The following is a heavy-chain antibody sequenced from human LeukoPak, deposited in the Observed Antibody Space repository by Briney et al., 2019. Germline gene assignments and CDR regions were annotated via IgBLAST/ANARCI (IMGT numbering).Heavy chain of an antibody. V-gene: IGHV3-21*01. CDR3: ARFPGTYYLDV. J-gene: IGHJ6*03. Sequence: GGSLRLSCAASGFIFSRNYISWVRQAPGKGLEWVSSISSSSSYIYYADSVKGRFTISRDNAKNSLYLQMNSLRAEDTAVYYCARFPGTYYLDVWGKGTTVTVSS. CDR2: ISSSSSYI. CDR1: GFIFSRNY.